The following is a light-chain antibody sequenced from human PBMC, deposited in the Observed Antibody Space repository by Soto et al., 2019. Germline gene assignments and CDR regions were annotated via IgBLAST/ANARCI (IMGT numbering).Light chain of an antibody. CDR3: QSYDSNILCV. Sequence: NFMLTQPHSVSESPGKTVTISCTRSSGSIASNYVQWYQQRPGSAPTTVIYEDDQRPSGVPGRFSGSIDSSSNSASLTISGLKTEDEADYYCQSYDSNILCVFGGGTQLTVL. CDR2: EDD. J-gene: IGLJ3*02. CDR1: SGSIASNY. V-gene: IGLV6-57*04.